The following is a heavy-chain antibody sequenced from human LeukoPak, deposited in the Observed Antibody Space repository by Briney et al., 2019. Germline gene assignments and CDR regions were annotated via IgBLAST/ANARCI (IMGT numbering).Heavy chain of an antibody. Sequence: QSGGSLRLSCAASGFTFSSCTMHWVRQAPGKGLEWVAFIRYDGSNKYYADSVKGRFTISRDNSKNTLYLQMNSLRAEDTAVYYCAKSIIPAGTLTLDYWGQGTLVTVSS. V-gene: IGHV3-30*02. CDR1: GFTFSSCT. D-gene: IGHD4-17*01. CDR2: IRYDGSNK. CDR3: AKSIIPAGTLTLDY. J-gene: IGHJ4*02.